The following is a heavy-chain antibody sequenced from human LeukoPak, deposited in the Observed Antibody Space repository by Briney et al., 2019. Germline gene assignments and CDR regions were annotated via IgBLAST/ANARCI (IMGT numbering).Heavy chain of an antibody. D-gene: IGHD4/OR15-4a*01. CDR2: IYYSGTT. V-gene: IGHV4-59*01. CDR3: AREDPRTKVPEGMDV. CDR1: GGSISHYY. J-gene: IGHJ6*02. Sequence: ETLSLTCTVSGGSISHYYWSWIRQPPGKGLKWIGYIYYSGTTNYNPSLKSRVTISVDTSKNQFSLKLNSVTAADTAVYYCAREDPRTKVPEGMDVWGQGTTVTVSS.